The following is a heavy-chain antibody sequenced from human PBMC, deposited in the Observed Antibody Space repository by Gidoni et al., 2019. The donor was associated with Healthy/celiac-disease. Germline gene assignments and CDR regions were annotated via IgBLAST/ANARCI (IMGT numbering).Heavy chain of an antibody. D-gene: IGHD3-10*01. V-gene: IGHV4-34*01. CDR2: INHSGST. CDR3: AREETNYGSGSYPMY. J-gene: IGHJ4*02. CDR1: GGSFSGYY. Sequence: QVQLQQWCAGLWKPSETLSLTCAVYGGSFSGYYWSWSRQPPGKGLEWIGEINHSGSTNYNPSLKSRVTISVDTSKNQFSLKLSSVTAADTAVYYCAREETNYGSGSYPMYWGQGTLVTVSS.